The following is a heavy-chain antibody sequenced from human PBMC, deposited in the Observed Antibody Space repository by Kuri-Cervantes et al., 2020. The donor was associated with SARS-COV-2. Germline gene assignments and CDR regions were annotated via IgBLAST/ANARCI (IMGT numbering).Heavy chain of an antibody. CDR1: GFTFSSYS. Sequence: GSLRLSCAASGFTFSSYSMSWIRQPPGKGLEWIGEINHSGSTNYNPSLKSRVTISVDTSKNQFSLKLSSVTAADTAVYYCARAGVRVLIDLYSNPDFDYWGQGTLVTVSS. J-gene: IGHJ4*02. CDR2: INHSGST. D-gene: IGHD4-11*01. CDR3: ARAGVRVLIDLYSNPDFDY. V-gene: IGHV4-34*01.